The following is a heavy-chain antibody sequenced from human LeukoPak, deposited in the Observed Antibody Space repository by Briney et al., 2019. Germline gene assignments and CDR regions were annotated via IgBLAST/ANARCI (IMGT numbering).Heavy chain of an antibody. D-gene: IGHD1-26*01. Sequence: PSETLSLTCAVYGGSFSGYYWSWIRQPPGKGLEWIGEINHSGSTNYNPSLKSRVTISVDTSKNQFSLKLSSVTAADTAVYYCALSLSMGGSYEWGFDYWGQGTLVTVSS. V-gene: IGHV4-34*01. J-gene: IGHJ4*02. CDR1: GGSFSGYY. CDR3: ALSLSMGGSYEWGFDY. CDR2: INHSGST.